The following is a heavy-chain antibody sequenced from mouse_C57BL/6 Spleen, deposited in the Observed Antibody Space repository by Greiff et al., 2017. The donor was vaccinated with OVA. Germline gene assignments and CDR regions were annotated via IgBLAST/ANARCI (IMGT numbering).Heavy chain of an antibody. CDR1: GYTFTSYW. D-gene: IGHD3-2*02. CDR2: IDPSDSYT. J-gene: IGHJ2*01. CDR3: ARLDSSGPFDY. Sequence: VQLQQPGAELVKPGASVKLSCKASGYTFTSYWMQWVKQRPGQGLEWIGEIDPSDSYTNYNQKFKGKATLTVDTSSSTAYMQLSSLTSEDSAVYYCARLDSSGPFDYWGQGTTLTVSS. V-gene: IGHV1-50*01.